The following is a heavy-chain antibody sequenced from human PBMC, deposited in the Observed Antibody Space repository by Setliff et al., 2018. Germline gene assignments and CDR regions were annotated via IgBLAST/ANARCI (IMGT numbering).Heavy chain of an antibody. CDR2: INHSGST. J-gene: IGHJ6*03. CDR3: ARYPRPHSSSSFSVYYYYMDV. V-gene: IGHV4-34*01. CDR1: GGSFSGYY. D-gene: IGHD6-6*01. Sequence: SETLSLTCAVYGGSFSGYYWSWIRQPPGKGLEWIGEINHSGSTNYNPSLKSRVTVSVDTSKNQFSLKLSSVTAADTAVYYCARYPRPHSSSSFSVYYYYMDVWGKGTTVTVSS.